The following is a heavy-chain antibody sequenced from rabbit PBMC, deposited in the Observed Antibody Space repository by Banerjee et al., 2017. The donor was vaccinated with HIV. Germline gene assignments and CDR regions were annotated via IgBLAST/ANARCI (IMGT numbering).Heavy chain of an antibody. D-gene: IGHD4-2*01. CDR2: IYAGSSGST. CDR1: GFSFSNKYV. J-gene: IGHJ4*01. Sequence: QEQLEESGGDLVKPEGSLTLTCTASGFSFSNKYVMCWVRQAPGKGLEWIACIYAGSSGSTQYANWAKGRFTISKISSTTVTLQMTSLTAADTATYFCARADYAGAGFDLWGPGILVT. CDR3: ARADYAGAGFDL. V-gene: IGHV1S45*01.